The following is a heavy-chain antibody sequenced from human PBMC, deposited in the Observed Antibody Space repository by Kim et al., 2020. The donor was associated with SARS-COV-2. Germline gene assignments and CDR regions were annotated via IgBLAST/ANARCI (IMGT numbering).Heavy chain of an antibody. CDR3: ARGGNGYNPRANWFDP. CDR2: IYYSGST. J-gene: IGHJ5*02. Sequence: SETLSLTCTVSGGSISSSSYYWGWIRQPPGKGLEWIGSIYYSGSTYYNPSLKSRVTISVDTSKNQFSLKLSSVTAADTAVYYCARGGNGYNPRANWFDPWGQGTLVTVSS. CDR1: GGSISSSSYY. D-gene: IGHD5-12*01. V-gene: IGHV4-39*07.